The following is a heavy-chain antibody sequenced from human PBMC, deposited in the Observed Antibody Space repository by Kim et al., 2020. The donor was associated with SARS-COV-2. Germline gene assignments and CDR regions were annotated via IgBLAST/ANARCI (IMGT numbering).Heavy chain of an antibody. D-gene: IGHD6-6*01. V-gene: IGHV3-30*02. CDR3: AKDLNLAARYYYYGMDV. Sequence: VKGRFTISRDNSKNTLYLQMNSLRAEDTAVYYCAKDLNLAARYYYYGMDVWGQGTTVTVSS. J-gene: IGHJ6*02.